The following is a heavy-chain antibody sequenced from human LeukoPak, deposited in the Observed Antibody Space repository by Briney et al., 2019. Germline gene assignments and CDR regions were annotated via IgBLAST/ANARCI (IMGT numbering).Heavy chain of an antibody. D-gene: IGHD4-17*01. J-gene: IGHJ4*02. Sequence: GGSLRLSCAASGFTFSSYWMNWVRQAPGKGLEWVSYISRGSNSIYYADSVKGRFTISRDNAKNSLYLQMNSLRAEDTAVYYCARDKYGDYGIDYWGQGTLVTVSS. V-gene: IGHV3-48*04. CDR2: ISRGSNSI. CDR1: GFTFSSYW. CDR3: ARDKYGDYGIDY.